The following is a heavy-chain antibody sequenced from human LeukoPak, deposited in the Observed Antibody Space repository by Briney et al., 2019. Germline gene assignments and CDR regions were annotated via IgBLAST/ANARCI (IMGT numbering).Heavy chain of an antibody. V-gene: IGHV4-30-4*08. Sequence: SQTLSLTCTVSGGSISSGGYYWSWIRQPPGKGLEWIGYIYYSGSTYYNPSLKSRVTISVDTSKNQFSLKLSSVTAADTAVYYCARVISWELLRDWFDPWGQGTLVTVSS. D-gene: IGHD1-26*01. CDR3: ARVISWELLRDWFDP. CDR1: GGSISSGGYY. CDR2: IYYSGST. J-gene: IGHJ5*02.